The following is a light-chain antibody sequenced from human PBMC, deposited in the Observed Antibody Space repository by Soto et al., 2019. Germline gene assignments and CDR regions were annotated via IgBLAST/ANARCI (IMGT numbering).Light chain of an antibody. CDR3: QQYGSSPWYT. Sequence: EIVLTQSTGTLSLSPGERATLSCRASQSVSSSYLAWYQQKPGQAPRLLIYDASSRATGIPDRISGSGSGTDFPLTISRLEPEDFAVYYCQQYGSSPWYTFGQGTKLEIK. J-gene: IGKJ2*01. CDR1: QSVSSSY. V-gene: IGKV3-20*01. CDR2: DAS.